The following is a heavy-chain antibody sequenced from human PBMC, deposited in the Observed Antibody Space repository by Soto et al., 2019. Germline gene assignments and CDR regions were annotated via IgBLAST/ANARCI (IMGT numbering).Heavy chain of an antibody. CDR3: ARDLNWGSGTWYLDL. CDR2: IWYDGSKA. CDR1: GFTFRNYG. Sequence: ESGGGVVQPGRSLRLSCAASGFTFRNYGMHWVRQAPGKGMEWLAVIWYDGSKALYIDSVRGRFTVSRDNSKNTMTLPMNGLRGEDTAVDYCARDLNWGSGTWYLDLWGRGTLVSVS. D-gene: IGHD3-10*01. J-gene: IGHJ2*01. V-gene: IGHV3-33*01.